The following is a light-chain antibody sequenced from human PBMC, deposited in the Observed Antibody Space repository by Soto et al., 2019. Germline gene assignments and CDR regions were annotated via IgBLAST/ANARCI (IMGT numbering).Light chain of an antibody. Sequence: EIVLTQSPATLSLSPGERATLSCRASQSVSSYLAWYQQKPGQAPRLLIYDASNRATGIPARFSGSGSGTDFTLTISILEPEHFAVYYSQQGDTSGQGTKLEIK. CDR1: QSVSSY. V-gene: IGKV3-11*01. CDR2: DAS. CDR3: QQGDT. J-gene: IGKJ2*01.